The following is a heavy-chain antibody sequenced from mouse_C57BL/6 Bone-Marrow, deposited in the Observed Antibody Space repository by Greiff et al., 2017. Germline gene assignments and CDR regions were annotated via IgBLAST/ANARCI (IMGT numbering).Heavy chain of an antibody. CDR3: ARDYYGSSYGRYFDV. Sequence: VMLVESGAELARPGASVKLSCKASGYTFTSYGISWVKQRTGQGLEWIGEIYPRSGNTYYNEKFKGKATLTADKSSSTAYMELRSLTSEDSAVYFCARDYYGSSYGRYFDVWGTGTTVTVSS. CDR2: IYPRSGNT. J-gene: IGHJ1*03. D-gene: IGHD1-1*01. V-gene: IGHV1-81*01. CDR1: GYTFTSYG.